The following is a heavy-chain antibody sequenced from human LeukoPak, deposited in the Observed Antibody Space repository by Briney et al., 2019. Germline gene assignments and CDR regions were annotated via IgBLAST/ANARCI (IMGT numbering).Heavy chain of an antibody. D-gene: IGHD2-21*02. J-gene: IGHJ4*02. CDR2: ITPAGSEK. CDR1: RFTFSTNW. CDR3: VSGGDSGY. V-gene: IGHV3-7*03. Sequence: PGRSLRLSCAASRFTFSTNWMGWVRQAPGKGLEWVASITPAGSEKYYANSMKGRFTISRDNAKNSLFLQMNSLRADDTGVYFCVSGGDSGYWGQGTLFTVSS.